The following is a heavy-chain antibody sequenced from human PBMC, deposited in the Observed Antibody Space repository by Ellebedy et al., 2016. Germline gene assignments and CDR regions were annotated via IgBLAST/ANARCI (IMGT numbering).Heavy chain of an antibody. V-gene: IGHV4-4*02. D-gene: IGHD3-16*01. CDR3: ATQGEGRLDY. J-gene: IGHJ4*02. Sequence: SETLSLTCAVAGGSISSNNWWSWVRQPPEKGLEWIGEIYHSGSTNYNPSLKSRVTISVDTPKNQFSLKLSSVTAADTAVYYCATQGEGRLDYWGQGTLVTVSS. CDR2: IYHSGST. CDR1: GGSISSNNW.